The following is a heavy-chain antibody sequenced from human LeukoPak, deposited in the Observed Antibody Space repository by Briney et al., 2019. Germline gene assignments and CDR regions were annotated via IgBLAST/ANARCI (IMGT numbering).Heavy chain of an antibody. CDR1: GFTVSSNY. J-gene: IGHJ4*02. CDR3: ARHRAYYDSSGYYISKGFDY. CDR2: IYSGGST. V-gene: IGHV3-53*01. D-gene: IGHD3-22*01. Sequence: GGSLRLSCAASGFTVSSNYMSWVRQAPGKGLEWVSVIYSGGSTYYADSVKGRFTISRDNYKNKLYLKLNRLRAEDTAVYYCARHRAYYDSSGYYISKGFDYWGQGTLVTVSS.